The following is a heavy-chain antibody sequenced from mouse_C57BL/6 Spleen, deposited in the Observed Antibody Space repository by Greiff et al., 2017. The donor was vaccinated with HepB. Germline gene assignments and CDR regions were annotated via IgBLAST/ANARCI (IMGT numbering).Heavy chain of an antibody. V-gene: IGHV3-6*01. J-gene: IGHJ3*01. CDR1: GYSITSGYY. D-gene: IGHD2-10*02. Sequence: ESGPGLVKPSQSLSLTCSVTGYSITSGYYWNWIRQFPGNKLEWMGYISYDGSNNYNPSLKNRISITRGTSKNQFFLKLNSVTTEDTATYYCARDVWYWGQGTLVTVSA. CDR3: ARDVWY. CDR2: ISYDGSN.